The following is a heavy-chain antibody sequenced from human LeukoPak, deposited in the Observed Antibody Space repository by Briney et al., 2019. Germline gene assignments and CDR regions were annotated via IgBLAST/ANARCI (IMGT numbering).Heavy chain of an antibody. J-gene: IGHJ4*02. Sequence: GGSLRLSCVVSGFTFSSYAMHWVRQAPGKGLEYVSAISSNGGSTYYANSVKGRFTISRDNSKNTLYLQMGSLRVEDMAVYYCVKERSSGWYDFDYWGQGTLVTVSS. V-gene: IGHV3-64*01. CDR1: GFTFSSYA. D-gene: IGHD6-19*01. CDR2: ISSNGGST. CDR3: VKERSSGWYDFDY.